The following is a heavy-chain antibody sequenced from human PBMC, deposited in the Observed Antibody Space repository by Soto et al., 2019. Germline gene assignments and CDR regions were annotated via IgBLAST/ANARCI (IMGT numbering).Heavy chain of an antibody. CDR2: ISDSDNAT. CDR3: AKGVSSSALSASDS. D-gene: IGHD6-19*01. V-gene: IGHV3-23*01. Sequence: EVQLLESGGGLVQPGGSLRISCAASGFTFTNYAMTWVRQAPGKGLEWVSVISDSDNATYYADSVKGRFTVSRDNSKNTLYLQFNSLRAEDTAVYYCAKGVSSSALSASDSWGQGTLVTVSS. J-gene: IGHJ4*02. CDR1: GFTFTNYA.